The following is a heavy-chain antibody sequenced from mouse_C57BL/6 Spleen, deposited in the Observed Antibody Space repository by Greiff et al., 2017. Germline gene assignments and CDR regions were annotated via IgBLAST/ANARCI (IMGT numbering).Heavy chain of an antibody. CDR2: IDPSDSYT. D-gene: IGHD3-2*02. Sequence: QVQLQQPGAELVMPGASVTLSCKASGYTFTRYWMHWVKQRPGQGLEWIGEIDPSDSYTTYNQKFKGKSTLTVDKSSSTAYMQLSSLTSEDSAVYYCASDSSGYRFAYWGQGTLVTVSA. V-gene: IGHV1-69*01. CDR1: GYTFTRYW. J-gene: IGHJ3*01. CDR3: ASDSSGYRFAY.